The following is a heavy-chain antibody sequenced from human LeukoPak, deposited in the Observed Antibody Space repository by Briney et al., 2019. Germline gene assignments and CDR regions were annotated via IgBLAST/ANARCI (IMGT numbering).Heavy chain of an antibody. Sequence: ASVKVSCKASGYIFTGYYMHWVRQAAGQGLEGMGWINPNSGGTNYVQKFQGRVIMTRDPSISTAYMELSRLRSDDTAVYYCARVSHCSGGSCPWGQGTMVTVSS. D-gene: IGHD2-15*01. CDR1: GYIFTGYY. V-gene: IGHV1-2*02. CDR3: ARVSHCSGGSCP. J-gene: IGHJ3*01. CDR2: INPNSGGT.